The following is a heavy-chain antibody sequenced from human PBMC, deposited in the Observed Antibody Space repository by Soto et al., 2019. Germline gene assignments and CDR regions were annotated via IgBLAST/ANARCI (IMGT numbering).Heavy chain of an antibody. Sequence: ASVKVSCKASGYTFTSYDINWLRQATGQGLEWMGWMNPNSGNTGYAQKFQGRVTMTRNTSISTAYMELSSLRSEDTAVYYCVVLMVYASDAFDIWGQGTMVTVSS. CDR1: GYTFTSYD. CDR2: MNPNSGNT. J-gene: IGHJ3*02. V-gene: IGHV1-8*01. CDR3: VVLMVYASDAFDI. D-gene: IGHD2-8*01.